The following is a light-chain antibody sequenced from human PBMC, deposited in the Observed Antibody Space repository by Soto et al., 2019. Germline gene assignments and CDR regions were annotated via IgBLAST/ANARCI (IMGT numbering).Light chain of an antibody. Sequence: EIVMTQSPGTLSVSPGERATLSCRASQSVSGNLAWYQQKPGQAPRLLIYAASTRATGFPARFSGSGSGTEFTLTISSLQSEDVAVYYCQQYSTWPRTFGQGTKVEIK. CDR3: QQYSTWPRT. CDR1: QSVSGN. CDR2: AAS. V-gene: IGKV3-15*01. J-gene: IGKJ1*01.